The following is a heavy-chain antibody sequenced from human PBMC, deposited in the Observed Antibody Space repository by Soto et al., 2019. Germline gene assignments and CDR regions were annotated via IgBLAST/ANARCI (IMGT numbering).Heavy chain of an antibody. CDR1: GFTFSSYS. J-gene: IGHJ4*02. V-gene: IGHV3-48*02. Sequence: LRLSCAASGFTFSSYSMNWVRQAPGKGLEWVSYISSSSSTIYYADSVKGRFTISRDNAKNSLYLQMNSLRDEDTAVYYCARDILYRLPKCFDYWGQGTLVTVSS. D-gene: IGHD4-17*01. CDR2: ISSSSSTI. CDR3: ARDILYRLPKCFDY.